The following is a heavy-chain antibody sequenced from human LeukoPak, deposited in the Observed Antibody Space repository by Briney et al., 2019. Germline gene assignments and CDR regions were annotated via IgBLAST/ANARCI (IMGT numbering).Heavy chain of an antibody. CDR1: GFTFSSYA. Sequence: PGGSLRLSCAASGFTFSSYAMSWVRQAPGKGLEWVSSISSSSSYIYYADSVKGRFTISRDNAKNSLYLQMNSLRAEDTAVYYCARDPTTVTYWGQGTLVTVSS. D-gene: IGHD4-17*01. V-gene: IGHV3-21*01. CDR3: ARDPTTVTY. CDR2: ISSSSSYI. J-gene: IGHJ4*02.